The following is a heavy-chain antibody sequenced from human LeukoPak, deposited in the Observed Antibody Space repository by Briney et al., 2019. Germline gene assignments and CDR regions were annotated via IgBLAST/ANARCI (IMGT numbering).Heavy chain of an antibody. CDR1: GLTFSSYA. D-gene: IGHD3-10*01. V-gene: IGHV3-23*01. J-gene: IGHJ4*02. Sequence: PGGSLRLSCAASGLTFSSYAMSWVRQAPGKGLEWVSAFSGSGGSTYYADSVKGRFTISRDNSKNTLYLQMNSLRAEDTAVYYCAKDKVNNRFGDIPVDYWGQGTLVTVSS. CDR3: AKDKVNNRFGDIPVDY. CDR2: FSGSGGST.